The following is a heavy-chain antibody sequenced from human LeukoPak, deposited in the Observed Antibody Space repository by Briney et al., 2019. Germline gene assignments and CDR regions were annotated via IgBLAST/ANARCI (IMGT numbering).Heavy chain of an antibody. V-gene: IGHV1-24*01. CDR2: FDPEDGET. J-gene: IGHJ4*02. CDR1: GYTLTELS. CDR3: ARVVRSMGYDFWSGYEYYFDY. Sequence: GASVKVSCKVSGYTLTELSMHWVRQAPGKGLEWMGGFDPEDGETIYAQKFQGRVTMTEDTSTDTAYMELSSLRSEDTAVYYCARVVRSMGYDFWSGYEYYFDYWGQGTLVTVSS. D-gene: IGHD3-3*01.